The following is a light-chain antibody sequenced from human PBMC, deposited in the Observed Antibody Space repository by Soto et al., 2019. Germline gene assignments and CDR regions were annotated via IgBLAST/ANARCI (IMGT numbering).Light chain of an antibody. CDR3: QQYESYSWT. Sequence: GDTVTMTCRASQSIKTWLAWYQRKPGRAPNLLIYDASSLQSGVPSRLSGSGSGTELTLTISSMKPDDSATYYCQQYESYSWTFGQGTKVDIK. CDR2: DAS. CDR1: QSIKTW. V-gene: IGKV1-5*01. J-gene: IGKJ1*01.